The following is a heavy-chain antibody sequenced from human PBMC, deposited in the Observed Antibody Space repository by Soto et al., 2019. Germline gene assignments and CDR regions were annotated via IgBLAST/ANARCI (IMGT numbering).Heavy chain of an antibody. D-gene: IGHD1-26*01. J-gene: IGHJ4*02. V-gene: IGHV3-11*01. CDR3: ARDWGGGSYAY. CDR1: GFTFSDYY. CDR2: IGRSGSNI. Sequence: QVQLVESGGGLVKPGGSRRLSCAASGFTFSDYYMSWIRQAPGKGLEWVSYIGRSGSNIHYADSVKGRFTISRDNAKNSMYLQMNSLRAEDTAVYYCARDWGGGSYAYWGQGPLVTVSS.